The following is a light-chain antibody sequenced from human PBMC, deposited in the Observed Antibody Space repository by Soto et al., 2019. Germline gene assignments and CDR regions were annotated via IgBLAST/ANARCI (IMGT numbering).Light chain of an antibody. CDR1: QYIGSA. CDR3: QQYGDRPRT. CDR2: DAS. V-gene: IGKV3-15*01. Sequence: EVVLTQSLATLSVSPGDRATLSCRASQYIGSAVAWYHQRSGQAPRLLIFDASIRVPTTPARFSGSVSGTEFTLTISSLESEDFAVYFCQQYGDRPRTFGQGTKVDIK. J-gene: IGKJ1*01.